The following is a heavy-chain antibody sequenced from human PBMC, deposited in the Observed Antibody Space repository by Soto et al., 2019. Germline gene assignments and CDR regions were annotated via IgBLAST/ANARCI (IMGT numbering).Heavy chain of an antibody. D-gene: IGHD2-15*01. CDR2: IYYSGST. J-gene: IGHJ6*02. CDR3: ARSIVVVVAADYYYGMDV. Sequence: SETLSLTCTVSGGSVSSGSYYWSWIRQPPGKGLEWIGYIYYSGSTNYNPSLKSRVTISVDTSKNQFSLKLSSVTAADTAVYYCARSIVVVVAADYYYGMDVWGQGTTVTVS. V-gene: IGHV4-61*01. CDR1: GGSVSSGSYY.